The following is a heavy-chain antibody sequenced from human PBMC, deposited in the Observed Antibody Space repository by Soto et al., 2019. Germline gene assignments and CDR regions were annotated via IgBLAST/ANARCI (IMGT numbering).Heavy chain of an antibody. D-gene: IGHD1-26*01. CDR2: ISAYNGNT. CDR1: GYTFTSYG. CDR3: ARAKLYSGSYYFDY. Sequence: ASVKASCKASGYTFTSYGISWVRQAPGQGLEWMGWISAYNGNTNYAQKLQGRVTMTTDTSTSTAYMELRSLRSDDTAVYYCARAKLYSGSYYFDYWGQGTLVTVPQ. J-gene: IGHJ4*02. V-gene: IGHV1-18*04.